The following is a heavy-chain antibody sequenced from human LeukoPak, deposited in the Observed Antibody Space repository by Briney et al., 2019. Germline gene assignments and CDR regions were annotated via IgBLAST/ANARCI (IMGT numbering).Heavy chain of an antibody. CDR2: ISPYNGNT. CDR1: GYTFTSYG. D-gene: IGHD3-22*01. Sequence: GASVKVSCKASGYTFTSYGISWVRQAPGQGLEWMGWISPYNGNTDYVQKLQGRVTMTTDTSTRTAYMELRSLRSDDTAVYYCARARYYDSSGYYLPDFWGQGTLVTVSS. CDR3: ARARYYDSSGYYLPDF. V-gene: IGHV1-18*01. J-gene: IGHJ4*02.